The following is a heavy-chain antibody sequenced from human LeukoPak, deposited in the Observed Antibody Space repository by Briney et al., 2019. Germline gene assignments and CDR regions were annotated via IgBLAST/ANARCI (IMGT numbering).Heavy chain of an antibody. J-gene: IGHJ6*03. CDR2: IYSGGST. V-gene: IGHV3-53*01. Sequence: PGGSLRLSCAASGFTVSSNYMSWVRQAPGKGLEWVSVIYSGGSTYYADSVKGRFTISRDNSKNTLYLQMNSLRDEDTAVYYCARLTTVTTYYYYYMDVWGKGTTVTVSS. CDR1: GFTVSSNY. D-gene: IGHD4-17*01. CDR3: ARLTTVTTYYYYYMDV.